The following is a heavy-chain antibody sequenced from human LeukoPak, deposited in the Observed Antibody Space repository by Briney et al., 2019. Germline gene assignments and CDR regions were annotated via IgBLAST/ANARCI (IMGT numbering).Heavy chain of an antibody. V-gene: IGHV4-59*01. CDR3: ARGRYYYDSSGYYWYFGY. CDR2: IYYSGST. CDR1: GGSISSYY. Sequence: SETLSLTCTVSGGSISSYYWSWIRQPPGKGLEWIGYIYYSGSTNYNPSLKSRVTISVDTSKNQFSLKLSSVTAADTAVYYCARGRYYYDSSGYYWYFGYWGQGTLVTVSS. D-gene: IGHD3-22*01. J-gene: IGHJ4*02.